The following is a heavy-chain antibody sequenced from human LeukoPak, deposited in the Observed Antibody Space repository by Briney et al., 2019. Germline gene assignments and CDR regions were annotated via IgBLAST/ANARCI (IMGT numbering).Heavy chain of an antibody. J-gene: IGHJ4*02. CDR2: ISGDGGA. V-gene: IGHV3-23*01. D-gene: IGHD4-17*01. CDR1: GIDFRSNA. CDR3: ATLYGDYGSY. Sequence: GGSLRLSCAASGIDFRSNAMKWARQAPGKGLERVAAISGDGGAYYADSVTGRFTISRDTSTNTLFLQLNRLTGEDTALYYCATLYGDYGSYWGQGTLVTVSS.